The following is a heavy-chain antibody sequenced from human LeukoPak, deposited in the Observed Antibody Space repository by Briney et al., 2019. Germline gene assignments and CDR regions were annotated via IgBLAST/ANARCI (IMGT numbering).Heavy chain of an antibody. Sequence: GGSLRLSCAASGFTFSSYGMHWVRQAPGKGLEWVAFIRYDGSNKYYADSVKGRFTISRDNSKNTLYLQMNSLRAEDTAVYYCAKDGSGSYFPEYFQHWGQGTLVTVSS. J-gene: IGHJ1*01. CDR2: IRYDGSNK. CDR3: AKDGSGSYFPEYFQH. CDR1: GFTFSSYG. D-gene: IGHD1-26*01. V-gene: IGHV3-30*02.